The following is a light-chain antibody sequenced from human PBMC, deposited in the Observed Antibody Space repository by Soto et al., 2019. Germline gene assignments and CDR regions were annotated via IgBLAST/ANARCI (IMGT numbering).Light chain of an antibody. CDR2: DVS. CDR3: SSYTSSSTPG. Sequence: QSALTQPASVSGSPGQSITISCTGTSSDVGGYNYVSWYQQHPGKAPKLMIYDVSNRPSGASNRFSGSKSGNTASLTISGLQAEDEADYYCSSYTSSSTPGFGGGTKLTVL. J-gene: IGLJ2*01. V-gene: IGLV2-14*01. CDR1: SSDVGGYNY.